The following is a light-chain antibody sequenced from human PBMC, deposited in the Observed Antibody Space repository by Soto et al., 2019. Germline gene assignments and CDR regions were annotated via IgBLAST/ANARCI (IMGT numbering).Light chain of an antibody. CDR2: KAS. CDR3: QQYDTYRT. J-gene: IGKJ1*01. CDR1: QSVGNW. Sequence: DIQMTQSPSTLSASVGDRVTITCRASQSVGNWLAWYQQKPGKAPKLLIYKASSLESGVPSRFSGSGSGTEFTLTISGLQPDDVSTYYCQQYDTYRTFGQGTKVEVK. V-gene: IGKV1-5*03.